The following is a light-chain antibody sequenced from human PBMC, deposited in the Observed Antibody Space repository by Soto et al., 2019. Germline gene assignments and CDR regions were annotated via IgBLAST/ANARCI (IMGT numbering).Light chain of an antibody. CDR2: EVT. CDR3: TSYGGNEFWV. J-gene: IGLJ3*02. Sequence: QTVVTQPPSASGSPGQSVTISCTGTSSDVGAYKYVSWYQQYPGKAPKLMIYEVTKRPSGVPDRFSGSKSGNTASLTVSGLQAEDEADYCRTSYGGNEFWVFGGGTKLTVL. V-gene: IGLV2-8*01. CDR1: SSDVGAYKY.